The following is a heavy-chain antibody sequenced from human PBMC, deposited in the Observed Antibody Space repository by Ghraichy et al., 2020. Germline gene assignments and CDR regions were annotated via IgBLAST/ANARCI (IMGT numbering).Heavy chain of an antibody. CDR3: SRGGAAGTPVLCHIDV. Sequence: LSLTCVASGHLFSANSLNWVRPAPETGLGWVYSICSSTRYIYSADSVKGRFIISRDTAQNSLYLQMTSLRAGETAVYYCSRGGAAGTPVLCHIDVWGLAPTVT. V-gene: IGHV3-21*01. CDR2: ICSSTRYI. CDR1: GHLFSANS. J-gene: IGHJ6*02. D-gene: IGHD6-19*01.